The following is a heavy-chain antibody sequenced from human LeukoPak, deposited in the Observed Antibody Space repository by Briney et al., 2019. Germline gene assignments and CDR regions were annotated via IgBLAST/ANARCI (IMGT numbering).Heavy chain of an antibody. CDR2: IYYSGST. D-gene: IGHD3-3*01. J-gene: IGHJ6*02. V-gene: IGHV4-39*07. CDR1: GGSISSSSYY. Sequence: SETLSLTCTVSGGSISSSSYYWGWIRQPPGKGLEWIGSIYYSGSTYYNPSLKSRVTISVDTSKNQFSLKLSSVTAADTAVYYCARGETWWVFGVDYYGMDVWGQGTTVTVSS. CDR3: ARGETWWVFGVDYYGMDV.